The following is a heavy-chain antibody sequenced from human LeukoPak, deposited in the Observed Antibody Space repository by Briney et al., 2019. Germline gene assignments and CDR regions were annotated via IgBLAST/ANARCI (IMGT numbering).Heavy chain of an antibody. V-gene: IGHV1-69*05. J-gene: IGHJ6*03. CDR2: IIPIFGTA. Sequence: VASVKVSCKASGGTFSSYAISWVRQAPGQGLEWMGGIIPIFGTANYAQKFQGRVTITTEESTSTAYMELSSLRSEDTAVYYCAQCSGDSCYSGYYYYMDVWAKGPRSPSP. CDR3: AQCSGDSCYSGYYYYMDV. CDR1: GGTFSSYA. D-gene: IGHD2-15*01.